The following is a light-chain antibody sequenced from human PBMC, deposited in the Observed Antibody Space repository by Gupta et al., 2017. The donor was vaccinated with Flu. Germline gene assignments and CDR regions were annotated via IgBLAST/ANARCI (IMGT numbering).Light chain of an antibody. CDR2: DDT. J-gene: IGLJ3*02. Sequence: SSGLIPPPSVSVAPGQTARIPCGRNTIGSKSVHCYQQKPGQAPVRAVYDDTDRPSGIPERFSGSNSGNTDTVTISRVEAGDEADYYYQVGDSSSDHLWVFGGGTKLTVL. CDR3: QVGDSSSDHLWV. CDR1: TIGSKS. V-gene: IGLV3-21*02.